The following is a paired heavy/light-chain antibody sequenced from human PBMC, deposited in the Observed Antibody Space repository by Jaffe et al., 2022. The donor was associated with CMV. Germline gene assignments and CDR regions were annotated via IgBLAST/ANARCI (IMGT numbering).Heavy chain of an antibody. CDR2: IHPRDSDT. Sequence: EVQLVQSGAEVKKPGESLKISCKGSGYIFTNYWIGWVRQMPGKGLEWMGIIHPRDSDTRYSPSFQGQVTISADKSISTAYLQWSSLKASDTAMYYCARQHTSSTYYWAYNWFGPWGQGTLVTVSS. J-gene: IGHJ5*02. D-gene: IGHD6-13*01. CDR1: GYIFTNYW. CDR3: ARQHTSSTYYWAYNWFGP. V-gene: IGHV5-51*01.
Light chain of an antibody. V-gene: IGLV2-8*01. Sequence: QSALTQPPSASGSPGQSVTVSCTGTSSDVGGYNYVSWYQQHPGNAPKLMIYEVTKRPSGVPDRFSGSKSGNTASLTVSGLQAEDEADYYCSAYADSAVVFGGGTKLTVL. CDR3: SAYADSAVV. CDR2: EVT. J-gene: IGLJ2*01. CDR1: SSDVGGYNY.